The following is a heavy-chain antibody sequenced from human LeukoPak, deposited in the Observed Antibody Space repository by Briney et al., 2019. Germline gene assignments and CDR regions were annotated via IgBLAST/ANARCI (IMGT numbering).Heavy chain of an antibody. V-gene: IGHV3-48*03. Sequence: GRSLRLSCVASGFSLSTCEMNWVRQAPGKGLEWISYISSGSITIYYADSVEGRFTISRDNAKNSLYLQMNSLRAEDTAVYYCAELGITMIGGVWGKGTTVTISS. CDR2: ISSGSITI. D-gene: IGHD3-10*02. CDR3: AELGITMIGGV. CDR1: GFSLSTCE. J-gene: IGHJ6*04.